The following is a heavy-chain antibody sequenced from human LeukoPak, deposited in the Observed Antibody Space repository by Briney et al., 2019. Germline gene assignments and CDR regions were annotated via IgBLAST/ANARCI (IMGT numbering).Heavy chain of an antibody. V-gene: IGHV3-30*02. CDR3: AKDAPYCSGGSCYSVFDY. Sequence: GGSLRLSCAASGFTFSSYGMHWVRQAPGKGLERVAFIRYGGSNKYYADSVKVRFTISRDNSKNTLYLQMNSLRAEDTAVHYCAKDAPYCSGGSCYSVFDYWGQGTLVTVSS. D-gene: IGHD2-15*01. J-gene: IGHJ4*02. CDR1: GFTFSSYG. CDR2: IRYGGSNK.